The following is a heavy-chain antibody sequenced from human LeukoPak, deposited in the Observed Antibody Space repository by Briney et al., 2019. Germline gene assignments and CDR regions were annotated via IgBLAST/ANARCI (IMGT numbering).Heavy chain of an antibody. CDR2: IYYSGST. CDR3: AREVRQWLVRGWFDP. J-gene: IGHJ5*02. Sequence: SETLSLTCTVSGGSISSSSYYWGWIRQPPGKGLEWIGSIYYSGSTYYNPSLKSRVTISVDTSKNQFSLKLSSVTAADTAVYYCAREVRQWLVRGWFDPWGQGTLVTVSS. D-gene: IGHD6-19*01. V-gene: IGHV4-39*02. CDR1: GGSISSSSYY.